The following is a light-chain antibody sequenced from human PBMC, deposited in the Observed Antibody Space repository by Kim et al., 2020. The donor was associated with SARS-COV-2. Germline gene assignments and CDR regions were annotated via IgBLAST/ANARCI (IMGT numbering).Light chain of an antibody. CDR1: SSNVGSNT. V-gene: IGLV1-44*01. CDR2: NKN. CDR3: AAWDDSLNGPV. Sequence: GHRVTSQSYGRSSNVGSNTVKWYQLCPGTAPKVLIYNKNERPSGVPDRFAGSKSGTSDSLAISGLQSEDEAVYFCAAWDDSLNGPVFGGGTQLTVL. J-gene: IGLJ3*02.